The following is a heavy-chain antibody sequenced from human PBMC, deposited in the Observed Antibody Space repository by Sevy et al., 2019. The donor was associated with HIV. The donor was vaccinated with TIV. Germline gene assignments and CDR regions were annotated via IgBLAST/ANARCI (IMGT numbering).Heavy chain of an antibody. CDR2: IYYSGST. D-gene: IGHD3-3*01. Sequence: SETLSLTCTVSGGSISSYYWSWIRQPPGKGLEWIGYIYYSGSTNHNPSLKSRVTISVDTSKNQFSLKLSSVTAADTAVYYCARGLRFLGAFDYWGQGTLVTVSS. V-gene: IGHV4-59*13. J-gene: IGHJ4*02. CDR3: ARGLRFLGAFDY. CDR1: GGSISSYY.